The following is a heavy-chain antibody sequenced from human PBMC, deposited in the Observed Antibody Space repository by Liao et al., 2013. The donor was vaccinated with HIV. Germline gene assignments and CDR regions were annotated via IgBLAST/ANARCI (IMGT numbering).Heavy chain of an antibody. J-gene: IGHJ6*03. V-gene: IGHV4-39*07. CDR1: GDSISRSDYY. Sequence: QVQLQESGPGLVKPSGTLSLTCTVSGDSISRSDYYWGWVRQPPGKGLEWIASVYHSGSTYYNPSLKGRVTISIDTSKNQFSLKLTSVTAADTAVYYCARGIGSGYYYSSYYFYYLDVWGTGSTVTVSS. CDR2: VYHSGST. D-gene: IGHD3-22*01. CDR3: ARGIGSGYYYSSYYFYYLDV.